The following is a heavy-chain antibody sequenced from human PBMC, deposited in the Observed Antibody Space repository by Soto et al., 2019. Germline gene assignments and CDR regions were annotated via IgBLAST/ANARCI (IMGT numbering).Heavy chain of an antibody. Sequence: QVQLQESGPGLVKPSETLSLTSTVSGGSISSYYWSWIRRPPGKGLEWIGYIYYSGSTNYNPSLKSRVTISVDTSKNQFSLKLSSVTAADTAVYYCARDQTRGGYGMDVWGQGTTVTVSS. CDR1: GGSISSYY. CDR3: ARDQTRGGYGMDV. V-gene: IGHV4-59*01. J-gene: IGHJ6*02. D-gene: IGHD3-10*01. CDR2: IYYSGST.